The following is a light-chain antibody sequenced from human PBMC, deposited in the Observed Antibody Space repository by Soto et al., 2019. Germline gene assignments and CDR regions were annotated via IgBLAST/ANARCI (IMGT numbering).Light chain of an antibody. CDR2: AAS. V-gene: IGKV1-27*01. CDR1: QGIRNF. CDR3: QKYSSVPV. J-gene: IGKJ3*01. Sequence: DIQMTQAPTSLSASVGDRVTITCRARQGIRNFVAWYQQKPGKAPKLLIYAASTLQSGVPSRFSGSGSGTDFTLTINGLHPEDVATYSCQKYSSVPVFGPGTKVEIK.